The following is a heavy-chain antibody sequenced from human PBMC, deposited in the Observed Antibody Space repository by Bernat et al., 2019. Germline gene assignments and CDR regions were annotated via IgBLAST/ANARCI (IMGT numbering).Heavy chain of an antibody. J-gene: IGHJ4*02. CDR1: GGSISSNTYY. D-gene: IGHD3-3*01. CDR2: INYSGST. CDR3: ARHPRYDFRGGHYSGPFDY. Sequence: QLQLQESGPGLVKPSETLSLTCPVSGGSISSNTYYWDWIRQPPGKGLEWIGSINYSGSTSYNPSLKSRVAMSVETSKNQFSLKLTSVTAADTAVYYCARHPRYDFRGGHYSGPFDYWGQGTLVTVSS. V-gene: IGHV4-39*01.